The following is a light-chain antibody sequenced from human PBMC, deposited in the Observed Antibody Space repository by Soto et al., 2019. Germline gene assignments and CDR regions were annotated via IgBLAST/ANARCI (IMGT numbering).Light chain of an antibody. CDR2: GAS. Sequence: SVAALSLYKRDRAALSCKASQSVHNFLAWYQQKPGQPPRLLIYGASNRAAGIPARFSGSGSGTDFTLTINSLEPEDSAVYYCPQRPHCPSITLRLSTLLQI. J-gene: IGKJ5*01. V-gene: IGKV3-11*01. CDR1: QSVHNF. CDR3: PQRPHCPSIT.